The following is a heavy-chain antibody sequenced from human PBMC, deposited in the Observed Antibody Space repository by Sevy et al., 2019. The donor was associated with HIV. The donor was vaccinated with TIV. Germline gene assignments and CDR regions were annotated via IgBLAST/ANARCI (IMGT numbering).Heavy chain of an antibody. V-gene: IGHV3-21*01. Sequence: GGSLRLSCAASGFTFSSYSMNWVRQAPGKGLEWVSSISSSSSYIYYADSVKGRFTISRDNAKNSLYLQMNSLRAEDXXXXXXXXXXXXXFLEWLVLWGQGTLVTVSS. CDR2: ISSSSSYI. J-gene: IGHJ4*02. CDR1: GFTFSSYS. CDR3: XXXXXXXFLEWLVL. D-gene: IGHD3-3*01.